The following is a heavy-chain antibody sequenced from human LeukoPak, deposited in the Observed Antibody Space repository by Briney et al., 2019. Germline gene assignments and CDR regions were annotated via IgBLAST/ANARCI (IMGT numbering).Heavy chain of an antibody. CDR2: VDPEDYET. CDR1: GYTLTERC. Sequence: ASVTVSRKVSGYTLTERCMRWVRQAPGQGIEWMGGVDPEDYETINAQKFQGRVTMTEDTSTDTAYMELSSLRSEDTAVYYCATHFDSSGPDAFDIWGQGTMVTVSS. CDR3: ATHFDSSGPDAFDI. V-gene: IGHV1-24*01. D-gene: IGHD3-22*01. J-gene: IGHJ3*02.